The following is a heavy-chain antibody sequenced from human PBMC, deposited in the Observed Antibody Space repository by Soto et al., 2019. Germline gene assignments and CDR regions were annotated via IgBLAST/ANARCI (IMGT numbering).Heavy chain of an antibody. J-gene: IGHJ4*02. D-gene: IGHD5-12*01. CDR1: GYTFTSYL. V-gene: IGHV1-18*01. Sequence: PVKVSCKASGYTFTSYLISWVRQAPGQRLEWMGWINACNGNTKYSQNFQGRVTITTDTSTSTAYMELSSLRSEDTAVYYCGRDLWDSVYHYYFDYWGQGTQVTVSS. CDR2: INACNGNT. CDR3: GRDLWDSVYHYYFDY.